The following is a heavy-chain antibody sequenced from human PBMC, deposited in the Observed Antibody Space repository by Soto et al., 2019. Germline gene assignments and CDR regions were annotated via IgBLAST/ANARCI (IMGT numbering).Heavy chain of an antibody. CDR1: GFSFRGYY. J-gene: IGHJ3*01. CDR3: AKDKSYYDPSAGIDM. V-gene: IGHV3-11*03. Sequence: GGSLRLSCVASGFSFRGYYMIWIRQAPGKGLEWVSYVSSGSTYTNYAESVKGRFTTSRDDAKNSLFLQMNSLRVEDTAVYYCAKDKSYYDPSAGIDMRGQATMVTVSS. D-gene: IGHD3-22*01. CDR2: VSSGSTYT.